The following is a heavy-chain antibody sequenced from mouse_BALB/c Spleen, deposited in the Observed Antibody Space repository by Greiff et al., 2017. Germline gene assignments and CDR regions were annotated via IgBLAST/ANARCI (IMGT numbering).Heavy chain of an antibody. D-gene: IGHD2-14*01. CDR2: ISDGGSYT. J-gene: IGHJ4*01. CDR1: GFTFSDYY. V-gene: IGHV5-4*02. Sequence: EVKLVESGGGLVKPGGSLKLSCAASGFTFSDYYMYWVRQTPEKRLEWVATISDGGSYTYYPDSVKGRFTISRDNAKNNLYLQMRSLKSEDTAMYYCARGNRPFYAMDYWGQGTSVTVSS. CDR3: ARGNRPFYAMDY.